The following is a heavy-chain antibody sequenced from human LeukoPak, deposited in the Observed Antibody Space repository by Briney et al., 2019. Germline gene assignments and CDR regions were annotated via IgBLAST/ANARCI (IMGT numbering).Heavy chain of an antibody. Sequence: PGRSLRLSCAASGFTFDDYARHWVRQAPGKGLEWVSGISCNSGSIGYADSVKGRFTISRDNAKNSLYLQMNSLRAEDTALYYCAKDMGWELLGSFDYWGQGTLVTVSS. CDR2: ISCNSGSI. J-gene: IGHJ4*02. D-gene: IGHD1-26*01. CDR1: GFTFDDYA. V-gene: IGHV3-9*01. CDR3: AKDMGWELLGSFDY.